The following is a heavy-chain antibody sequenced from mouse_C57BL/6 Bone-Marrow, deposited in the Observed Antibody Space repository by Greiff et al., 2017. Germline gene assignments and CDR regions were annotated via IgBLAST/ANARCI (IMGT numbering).Heavy chain of an antibody. CDR2: ISGGGGNT. J-gene: IGHJ3*01. Sequence: EVQGVESGGGLVKPGGSLKLSCAASGFTFSSYTMSWVRQTPEKRLEWVATISGGGGNTYYPDSVKGRFTISRDNAKNTLYLQMSSLRSEATALYCCARGGNDYDWFAYWGQGTLVTVSA. CDR3: ARGGNDYDWFAY. V-gene: IGHV5-9*01. D-gene: IGHD2-4*01. CDR1: GFTFSSYT.